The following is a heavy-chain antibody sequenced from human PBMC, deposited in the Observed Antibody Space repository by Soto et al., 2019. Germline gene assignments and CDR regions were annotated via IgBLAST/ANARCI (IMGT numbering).Heavy chain of an antibody. CDR1: GGSISSYY. CDR3: ARARYGDYVRYFDY. CDR2: IYYSEST. J-gene: IGHJ4*02. D-gene: IGHD4-17*01. Sequence: SETLSLTCTVSGGSISSYYWSWIRQPPGKGLEWIGYIYYSESTNYNPSLKSRVTISVDTSKNQFSLKLSSVTAADTAVYYCARARYGDYVRYFDYWGQGTLVTVSS. V-gene: IGHV4-59*01.